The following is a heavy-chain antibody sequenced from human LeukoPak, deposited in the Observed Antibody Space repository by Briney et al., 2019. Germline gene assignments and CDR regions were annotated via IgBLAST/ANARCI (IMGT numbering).Heavy chain of an antibody. CDR2: IYPDDSDT. J-gene: IGHJ4*02. CDR1: GNSFASYW. CDR3: ARRVAGSGSDY. Sequence: PGESLKISCKGSGNSFASYWIGWLRQMPGKGLEWMGIIYPDDSDTRYSPSFQGQVTITADKSISTAYLQWNSLKASDTAMYFCARRVAGSGSDYWGQGTLVTVSS. V-gene: IGHV5-51*01. D-gene: IGHD6-13*01.